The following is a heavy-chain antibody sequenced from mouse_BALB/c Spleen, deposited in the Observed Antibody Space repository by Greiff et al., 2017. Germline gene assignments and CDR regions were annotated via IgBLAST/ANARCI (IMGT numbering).Heavy chain of an antibody. V-gene: IGHV14-3*02. D-gene: IGHD1-2*01. CDR2: IDPANGNT. J-gene: IGHJ3*01. Sequence: VQLQQSGAELVKPGASVKLSCTASGFNIKDTYMHWVKQRPEQGLEWIGRIDPANGNTKYDPKFQGKATITADTSSNTAYLQLSSLTSEDTAVYYCARPDGERPFAYWGQGTLVTVSA. CDR3: ARPDGERPFAY. CDR1: GFNIKDTY.